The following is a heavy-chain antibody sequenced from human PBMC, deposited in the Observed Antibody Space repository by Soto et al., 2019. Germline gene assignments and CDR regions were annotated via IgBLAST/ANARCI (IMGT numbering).Heavy chain of an antibody. CDR1: GFTFNNYA. D-gene: IGHD2-15*01. CDR3: AKGRSAVVVVRFDP. J-gene: IGHJ5*02. CDR2: ISGSGGTT. Sequence: PGGSLRLSCAASGFTFNNYAMNWVRQAPGKGLEWVSAISGSGGTTYYADSVQGRFIISRDNSKNTLYLQMNSLTAEDTAIYYCAKGRSAVVVVRFDPWGQGTLVTVSS. V-gene: IGHV3-23*01.